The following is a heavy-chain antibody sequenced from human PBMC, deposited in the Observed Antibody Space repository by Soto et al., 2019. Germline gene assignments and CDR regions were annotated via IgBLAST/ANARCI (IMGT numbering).Heavy chain of an antibody. J-gene: IGHJ4*02. D-gene: IGHD4-17*01. CDR2: IYYSGST. CDR1: GGSISSYY. Sequence: SETLSLTCTVSGGSISSYYWSWIRQPPGKGLEWIGYIYYSGSTSYNPSLKSRVTISVDTSKNQFSLKLSSVTAADTAVYYCERDKGDYALRNWGQGNLVTVS. V-gene: IGHV4-59*12. CDR3: ERDKGDYALRN.